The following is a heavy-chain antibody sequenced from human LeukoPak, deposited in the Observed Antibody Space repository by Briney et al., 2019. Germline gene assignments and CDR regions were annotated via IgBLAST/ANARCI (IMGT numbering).Heavy chain of an antibody. CDR1: GGTFSSYA. V-gene: IGHV1-69*13. D-gene: IGHD6-19*01. Sequence: VASVKVSCKASGGTFSSYAISWVRQAPGQGLEWMGGIIPIFGTANYAQKFQGRVTITADESTSTAYMELSSLRSEDTAVYYCARGSYSSGWYVIDYWGQGTLVTVSS. CDR3: ARGSYSSGWYVIDY. CDR2: IIPIFGTA. J-gene: IGHJ4*02.